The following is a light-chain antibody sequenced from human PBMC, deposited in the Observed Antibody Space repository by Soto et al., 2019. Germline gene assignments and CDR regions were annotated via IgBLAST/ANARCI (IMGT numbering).Light chain of an antibody. CDR3: QQYGSSPWT. Sequence: EIVLTQSPGTLSLSPRERATLSCRASQSVSSNYLAWYQQKPGQAPRLLIYGASSRATGIRDRFSGSGSGTDFPLTFTRLEPEEFAVYYFQQYGSSPWTFGQGTKVEIK. CDR1: QSVSSNY. CDR2: GAS. J-gene: IGKJ1*01. V-gene: IGKV3-20*01.